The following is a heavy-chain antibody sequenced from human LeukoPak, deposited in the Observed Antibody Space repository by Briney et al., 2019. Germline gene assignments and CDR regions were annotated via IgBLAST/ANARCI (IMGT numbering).Heavy chain of an antibody. CDR1: GGSFSGSF. CDR2: INHSGNT. Sequence: SETLSLTCAVYGGSFSGSFWSWIRQPPGKGLEWIGEINHSGNTNYSPSLKSRVTISLDTSKNQISLRLSSVTAADTAVYYCARYDFNKYFDYWGQGILVTVSS. D-gene: IGHD3-3*01. V-gene: IGHV4-34*10. J-gene: IGHJ4*02. CDR3: ARYDFNKYFDY.